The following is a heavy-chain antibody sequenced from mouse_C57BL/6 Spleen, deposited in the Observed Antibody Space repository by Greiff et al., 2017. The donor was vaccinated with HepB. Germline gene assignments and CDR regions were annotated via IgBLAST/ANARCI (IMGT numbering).Heavy chain of an antibody. CDR2: ISYDGSN. D-gene: IGHD4-1*02. CDR1: GYSITSGYY. V-gene: IGHV3-6*01. Sequence: ESGPGLVKPSQSLSLTCSVTGYSITSGYYWNWIRQFPGNKLEWMGYISYDGSNNYNPSLKNRISITRDTSKNQFFLKLNSVTTEDTATYYCARDASTGWYFDVWGTGTTVTVSS. CDR3: ARDASTGWYFDV. J-gene: IGHJ1*03.